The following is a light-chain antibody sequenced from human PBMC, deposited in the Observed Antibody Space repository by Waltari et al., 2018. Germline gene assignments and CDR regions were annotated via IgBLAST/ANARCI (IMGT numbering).Light chain of an antibody. J-gene: IGLJ2*01. CDR3: SSYTSSSTLV. Sequence: QSALTQPASVSGSPGQSITISCTGTSSDVGGYNYVSWYQQPPGKAPKLMIYEVSNRPSGVSNRFSDSKSGNTASLTISGLQAEDAADYYCSSYTSSSTLVFGGGTKLTVL. CDR2: EVS. CDR1: SSDVGGYNY. V-gene: IGLV2-14*01.